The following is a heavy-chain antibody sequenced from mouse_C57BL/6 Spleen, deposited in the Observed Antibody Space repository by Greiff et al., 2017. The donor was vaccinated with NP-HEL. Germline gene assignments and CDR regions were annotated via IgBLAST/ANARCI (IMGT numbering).Heavy chain of an antibody. CDR2: INPSNGGT. Sequence: QVQLQQPGPELVKPWASVSLSFKASGYTFTSYWMHWVKQRPGQGLEWIGNINPSNGGTNYNEKFKSKATLTVDKSSSTAYMQLSSLTSEDSAVYYCARDYDGYYSWFAYWGQGTLVTVSA. CDR3: ARDYDGYYSWFAY. CDR1: GYTFTSYW. J-gene: IGHJ3*01. D-gene: IGHD2-3*01. V-gene: IGHV1-53*01.